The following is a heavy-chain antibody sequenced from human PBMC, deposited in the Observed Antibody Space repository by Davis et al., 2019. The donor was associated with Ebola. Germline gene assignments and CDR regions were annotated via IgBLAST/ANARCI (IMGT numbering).Heavy chain of an antibody. D-gene: IGHD6-6*01. CDR1: GFTFSSYS. CDR2: ISSSSSYI. CDR3: ARSNIAARPGYYYGMDV. V-gene: IGHV3-21*01. J-gene: IGHJ6*02. Sequence: GESLKISCAASGFTFSSYSMNWVRQAPGKGLEWVSSISSSSSYIYYADSVKGRFTISRDNAKNSLYLQMNSLRAEDTAVYYCARSNIAARPGYYYGMDVWGQGTTVTVSS.